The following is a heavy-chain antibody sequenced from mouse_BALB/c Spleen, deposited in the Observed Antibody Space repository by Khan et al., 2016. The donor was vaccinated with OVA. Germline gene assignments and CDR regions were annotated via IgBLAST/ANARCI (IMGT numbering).Heavy chain of an antibody. J-gene: IGHJ2*01. V-gene: IGHV3-2*02. CDR2: KSNSGST. Sequence: EVQLQESGPGLVKPSQSLSLTCTVTGYSITSGYGWNWIRQFPGNKLEWMGNKSNSGSTNYNPSLKSRISITRETSKNQLCLQLNSVTTEYTATYYCAITAKIKYWGQGTTLTVSS. CDR1: GYSITSGYG. CDR3: AITAKIKY. D-gene: IGHD1-2*01.